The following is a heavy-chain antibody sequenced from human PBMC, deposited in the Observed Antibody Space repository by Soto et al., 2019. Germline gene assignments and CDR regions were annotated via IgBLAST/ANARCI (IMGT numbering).Heavy chain of an antibody. D-gene: IGHD3-16*01. Sequence: EVQMVETGGGLSQPGGSLRLSCAVSGFIVSSKYMTWVRQAPGKGLEWVSVIYTGGSTHYADSARGRFTISRDSSKNTLYLQMNSPRAEDAAVYYCTSYTGDGMDGWGQGTTVTASS. V-gene: IGHV3-53*02. J-gene: IGHJ6*02. CDR2: IYTGGST. CDR1: GFIVSSKY. CDR3: TSYTGDGMDG.